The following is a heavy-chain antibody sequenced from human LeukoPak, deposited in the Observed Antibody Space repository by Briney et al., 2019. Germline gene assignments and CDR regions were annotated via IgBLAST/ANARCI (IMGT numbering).Heavy chain of an antibody. J-gene: IGHJ4*02. CDR3: ARYYYGSGSYYYFDS. V-gene: IGHV4-39*01. CDR2: IYYSGST. CDR1: GGSISSSSYY. Sequence: SETLSLTCTVSGGSISSSSYYWGWIRQPPGRGLEWIGNIYYSGSTYYNPSLKSRVTMSVDTSKNQFSLKLSSVTAADTAVYYCARYYYGSGSYYYFDSWGQGTLVTVSS. D-gene: IGHD3-10*01.